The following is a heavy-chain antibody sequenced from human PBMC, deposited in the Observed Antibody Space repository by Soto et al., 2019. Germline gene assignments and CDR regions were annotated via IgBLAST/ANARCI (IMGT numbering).Heavy chain of an antibody. V-gene: IGHV1-2*02. CDR3: ARDEYIYGSIGPGGYYYGMDV. CDR2: INPNSGGT. D-gene: IGHD5-18*01. CDR1: GYTFTGYY. J-gene: IGHJ6*02. Sequence: ASVKVSCKASGYTFTGYYMHWVRQAPGQGLEWMGWINPNSGGTNYAQKFQGRVTMTRDTSISTAYMELSRLRSDDTAVYYCARDEYIYGSIGPGGYYYGMDVWGQGTTVTVSS.